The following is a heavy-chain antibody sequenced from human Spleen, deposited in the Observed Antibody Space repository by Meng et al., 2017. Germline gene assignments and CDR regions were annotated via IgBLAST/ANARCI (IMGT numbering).Heavy chain of an antibody. V-gene: IGHV3-48*03. CDR1: GFSFSNYD. CDR2: ISYSDRTN. D-gene: IGHD3-10*01. J-gene: IGHJ6*02. CDR3: ARARENYYGSGRPGGGLDV. Sequence: GGSLRLSCAASGFSFSNYDVNWVRQAPGKGLEWISYISYSDRTNYHADSVKGRFTISRDNAKNTLYLQMNSLRVEDTAVYYCARARENYYGSGRPGGGLDVWGQGTTVTVSS.